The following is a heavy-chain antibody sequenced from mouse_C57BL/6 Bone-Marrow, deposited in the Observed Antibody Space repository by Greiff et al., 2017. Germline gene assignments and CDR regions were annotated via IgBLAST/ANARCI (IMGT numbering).Heavy chain of an antibody. Sequence: VQLQQPGAELVRPGTSVKLSCKASGYTFTSYWMHWVKQRPGQGLEWIGVIDPSDSYTNYNQKFKGKATLTVDTSSSTAYMHLSSLTSEDSAVYYCARSPYYYGSSGDFDYWGQGTTLTVSS. CDR1: GYTFTSYW. V-gene: IGHV1-59*01. J-gene: IGHJ2*01. D-gene: IGHD1-1*01. CDR2: IDPSDSYT. CDR3: ARSPYYYGSSGDFDY.